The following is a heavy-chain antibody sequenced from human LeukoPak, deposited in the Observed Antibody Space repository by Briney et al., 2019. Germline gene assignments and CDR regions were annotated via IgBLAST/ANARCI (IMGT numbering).Heavy chain of an antibody. Sequence: GGSLRLSCAASGFTFSSYAMSWVRQAPGKGLEWVSAISGSGGSTYYADSVKGRFTISRDNSKNTLYPQMNSLRAEDTGVYYCAKDHLPGIVVADRDYWGQGTLVTVSS. J-gene: IGHJ4*02. CDR1: GFTFSSYA. D-gene: IGHD6-19*01. V-gene: IGHV3-23*01. CDR2: ISGSGGST. CDR3: AKDHLPGIVVADRDY.